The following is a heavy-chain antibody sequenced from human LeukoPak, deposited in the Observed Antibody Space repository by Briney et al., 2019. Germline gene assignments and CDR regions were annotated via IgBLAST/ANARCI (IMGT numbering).Heavy chain of an antibody. D-gene: IGHD3-10*01. J-gene: IGHJ6*03. V-gene: IGHV4-61*02. Sequence: PSETLSLTCTVSGGSISSGSYYWSWIRQPAGKGLEWIGRIYTSGSTNYNPSLKSRVTISVDTSKNQFSLKLSSVTAADTAVYYCARGSKRITMVRGPPFYYYYYYMDVWGKGTTVTVSS. CDR1: GGSISSGSYY. CDR2: IYTSGST. CDR3: ARGSKRITMVRGPPFYYYYYYMDV.